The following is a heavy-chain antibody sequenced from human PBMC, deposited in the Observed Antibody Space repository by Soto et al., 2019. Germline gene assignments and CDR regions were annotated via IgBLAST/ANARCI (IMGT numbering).Heavy chain of an antibody. CDR1: GGSFSGYY. J-gene: IGHJ4*02. V-gene: IGHV4-34*01. CDR2: INHSGST. CDR3: ARDKITGLFDY. D-gene: IGHD2-8*02. Sequence: SETLSLTCAVYGGSFSGYYWTWIRQPPGTGLEWIGEINHSGSTNYNQSLKSRVTISVDTSKNQFSLKLTSVTAADTAVYYCARDKITGLFDYWGQGTRITVS.